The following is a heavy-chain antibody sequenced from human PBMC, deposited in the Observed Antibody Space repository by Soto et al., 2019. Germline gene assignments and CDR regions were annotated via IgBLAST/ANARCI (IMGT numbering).Heavy chain of an antibody. V-gene: IGHV1-2*02. CDR1: GYTFTGYY. D-gene: IGHD5-12*01. CDR3: ARSPLGGYLGYYYYGMDV. J-gene: IGHJ6*02. CDR2: INPNSGGT. Sequence: QVQLVQSGAEVKKPGASVKVSCKASGYTFTGYYMHWVRQAPGQGLEWMGWINPNSGGTNYAQKLQGRVTMTRDTSISTAYMELSRLRSDDTAVYYCARSPLGGYLGYYYYGMDVWGQGTTVTVSS.